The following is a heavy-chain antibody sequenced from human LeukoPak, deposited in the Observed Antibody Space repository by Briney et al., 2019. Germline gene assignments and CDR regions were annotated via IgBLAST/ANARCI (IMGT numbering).Heavy chain of an antibody. Sequence: ASVKVSCKASGGTFSSYAISWVRQAPGQGLEWMGGIIPIFGTANYAQKFQGRVTITADESTSTAYMELRSLRSEDTAVYYCARAAYDSSGYYYVGYDAFDIWGQGTMVTVSS. CDR3: ARAAYDSSGYYYVGYDAFDI. D-gene: IGHD3-22*01. CDR2: IIPIFGTA. J-gene: IGHJ3*02. CDR1: GGTFSSYA. V-gene: IGHV1-69*13.